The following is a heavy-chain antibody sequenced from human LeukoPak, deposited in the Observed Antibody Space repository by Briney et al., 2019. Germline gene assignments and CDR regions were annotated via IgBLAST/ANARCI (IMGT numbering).Heavy chain of an antibody. Sequence: LEWIDLIHPNSWATTYAQKFQGRGIITREKSISTAYMELLRSDDTAVYYCASEGPGDLAYWGQGTLVTVSS. CDR3: ASEGPGDLAY. J-gene: IGHJ4*02. V-gene: IGHV1-2*06. CDR2: IHPNSWAT. D-gene: IGHD4-17*01.